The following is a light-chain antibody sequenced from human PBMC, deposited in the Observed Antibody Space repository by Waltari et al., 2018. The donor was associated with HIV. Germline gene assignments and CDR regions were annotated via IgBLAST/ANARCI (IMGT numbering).Light chain of an antibody. J-gene: IGKJ2*01. CDR2: AAY. CDR3: KQYYSPSYT. V-gene: IGKV3-20*01. Sequence: ETVLTQSPGTLSLSPGERATLSCRTSQTININFLAWYQKKPGQPPRLLIYAAYSRATGIPDRFSGSGSGPDFTLTISRLEPEDSAVYYCKQYYSPSYTFGQGTKLEIK. CDR1: QTININF.